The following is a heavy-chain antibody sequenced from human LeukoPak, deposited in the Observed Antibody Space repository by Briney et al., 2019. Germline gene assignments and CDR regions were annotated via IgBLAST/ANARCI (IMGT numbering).Heavy chain of an antibody. V-gene: IGHV3-48*01. CDR2: INGNSITR. J-gene: IGHJ4*02. CDR3: ATGGPARPGFNY. D-gene: IGHD6-6*01. CDR1: GFIFSDYS. Sequence: GGSLRLSCAASGFIFSDYSMNWVRQAPGKGLEWVSHINGNSITRYYADSVKGRFTISRDNSKNTLYLQMNSLRAEDTAVYYCATGGPARPGFNYWGQGTLVTVSS.